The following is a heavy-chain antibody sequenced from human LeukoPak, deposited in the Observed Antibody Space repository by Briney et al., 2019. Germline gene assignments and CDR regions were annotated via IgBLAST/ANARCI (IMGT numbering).Heavy chain of an antibody. J-gene: IGHJ3*02. CDR3: ARGPYSYDSSGAFDI. CDR1: GGSISSSSYY. Sequence: PSETLSLTCTVSGGSISSSSYYWGWLRQPPGTGLEWIGSIYYSGGTYYNPSLKSRVTISVDTSKNQFSLKLSSVTAADTAVYFCARGPYSYDSSGAFDIWGQGTMVTVSS. CDR2: IYYSGGT. V-gene: IGHV4-39*07. D-gene: IGHD3-22*01.